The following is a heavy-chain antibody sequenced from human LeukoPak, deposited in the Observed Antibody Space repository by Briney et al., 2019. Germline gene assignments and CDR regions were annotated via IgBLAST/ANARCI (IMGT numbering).Heavy chain of an antibody. CDR3: ARDRFGELVDYYYFGMDV. J-gene: IGHJ6*02. D-gene: IGHD3-10*01. Sequence: ASVKVSCKASGYTFSSDGISWGRQAPGQGLEWMGWIGADNDNTNYAQKLRGRVTLTTDTTTSTAYMELRSLPSDDTVVYFCARDRFGELVDYYYFGMDVWGQGTTVTVSS. CDR1: GYTFSSDG. V-gene: IGHV1-18*01. CDR2: IGADNDNT.